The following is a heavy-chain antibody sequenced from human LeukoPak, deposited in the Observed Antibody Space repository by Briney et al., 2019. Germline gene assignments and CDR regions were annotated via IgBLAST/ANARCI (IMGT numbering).Heavy chain of an antibody. CDR2: ISGSGGTI. V-gene: IGHV3-48*02. CDR3: ASDLSGPRVYFDY. J-gene: IGHJ4*02. D-gene: IGHD1-26*01. Sequence: GGSLRLSCAASGFTFSSYSINWVRQAPGKGLEWVSYISGSGGTIYYSDSVKGRFTISRDNAKNSLYLQMNSLRDEDTAVYYCASDLSGPRVYFDYWGQGTLVTVSS. CDR1: GFTFSSYS.